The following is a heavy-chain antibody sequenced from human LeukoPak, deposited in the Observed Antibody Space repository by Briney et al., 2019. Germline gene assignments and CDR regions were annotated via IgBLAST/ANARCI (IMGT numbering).Heavy chain of an antibody. D-gene: IGHD5-18*01. J-gene: IGHJ4*02. CDR3: AGSGYSYGIDY. CDR1: GFTFSSYG. V-gene: IGHV3-33*01. Sequence: PGRSLGLSCAASGFTFSSYGMHWVRQASGKGLEWVAVIWYDGSNKYYADSVKGRFTISRDNSKNTLYLQMNSLRAEDTAVYYCAGSGYSYGIDYWGQGTLVTVSS. CDR2: IWYDGSNK.